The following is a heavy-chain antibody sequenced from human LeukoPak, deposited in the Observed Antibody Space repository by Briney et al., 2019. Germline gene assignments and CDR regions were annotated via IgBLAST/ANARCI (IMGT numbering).Heavy chain of an antibody. CDR3: ARASKYYYDSSGYPIFDY. V-gene: IGHV4-61*02. Sequence: SQTLSLTCTVSGGSISSGSYYWSWIRQPAGTGLEWIGRIYTSGSTNYNPSLKSRVTISVDTSKNQFSLKLSSVTAADTAVYYCARASKYYYDSSGYPIFDYWGQGTLVTVSS. D-gene: IGHD3-22*01. CDR2: IYTSGST. CDR1: GGSISSGSYY. J-gene: IGHJ4*02.